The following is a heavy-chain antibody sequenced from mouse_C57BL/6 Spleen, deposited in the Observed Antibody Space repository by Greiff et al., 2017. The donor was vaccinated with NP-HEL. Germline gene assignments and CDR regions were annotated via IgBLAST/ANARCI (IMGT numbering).Heavy chain of an antibody. CDR2: IDPSDSYT. D-gene: IGHD1-2*01. J-gene: IGHJ4*01. CDR1: GYTFTSYW. CDR3: ARRATAPAMDY. V-gene: IGHV1-50*01. Sequence: QVQLKESGAELVKPGASVKLSCKASGYTFTSYWMQWVKQRPGQGLEWIGEIDPSDSYTNYNQKFKGKATLTVDTSSSTAYMQLSSLTSEDSAVYYCARRATAPAMDYWGQGTSVTVSS.